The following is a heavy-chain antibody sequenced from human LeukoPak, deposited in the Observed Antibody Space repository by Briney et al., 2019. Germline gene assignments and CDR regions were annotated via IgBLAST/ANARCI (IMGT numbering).Heavy chain of an antibody. J-gene: IGHJ4*02. Sequence: GGSLRLSCAASGFTFSIYAMSWVRHAPGKGLEWVANIKQDGSEEYYVDSVKGRFTISRDNAKNSLYLQMNSLRAEDTAVYYCARSLWFGESYYWGEGTLVTVS. V-gene: IGHV3-7*04. D-gene: IGHD3-10*01. CDR3: ARSLWFGESYY. CDR1: GFTFSIYA. CDR2: IKQDGSEE.